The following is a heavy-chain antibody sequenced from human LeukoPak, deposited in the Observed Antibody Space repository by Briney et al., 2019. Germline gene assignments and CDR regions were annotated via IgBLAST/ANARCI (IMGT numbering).Heavy chain of an antibody. V-gene: IGHV3-21*01. D-gene: IGHD3-16*02. CDR1: GFTFSSYA. CDR2: ISPSSSYI. CDR3: VRHRTASDY. Sequence: GGSLRLSCAASGFTFSSYAMHWVRQAPGKGLEWVSSISPSSSYIFYSDSLKGRFTISRDNAKNSLYLQMNSLRVEDTAVYYCVRHRTASDYWGLGALVTVSS. J-gene: IGHJ4*02.